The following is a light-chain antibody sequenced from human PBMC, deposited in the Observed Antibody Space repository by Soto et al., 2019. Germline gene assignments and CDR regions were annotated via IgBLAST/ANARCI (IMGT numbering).Light chain of an antibody. V-gene: IGLV1-40*01. J-gene: IGLJ2*01. Sequence: QSVLTQPPSVSGAPGQRVTISCTGSSSYIGAGYDVHWYQQLPGTAPKLLIYANTNRPSWVPDRFSGSKSGTSASLAITGLQAEDEADYYCQSYDDSLGGHVIFGGGTKVTVL. CDR1: SSYIGAGYD. CDR3: QSYDDSLGGHVI. CDR2: ANT.